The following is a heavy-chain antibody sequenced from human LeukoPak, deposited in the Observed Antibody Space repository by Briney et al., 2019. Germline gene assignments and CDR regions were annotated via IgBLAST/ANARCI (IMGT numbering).Heavy chain of an antibody. CDR1: GGSISTYY. CDR2: ITYSGST. D-gene: IGHD1-26*01. Sequence: KPSETLSLTCTVSGGSISTYYWSWIRQPPGKGLEWIGYITYSGSTNYNPSLKSRVTISVDTSKNQFSLGLSSVTAADTALYYCASVRGAALDHWGQGTLVTVSS. J-gene: IGHJ4*02. V-gene: IGHV4-59*08. CDR3: ASVRGAALDH.